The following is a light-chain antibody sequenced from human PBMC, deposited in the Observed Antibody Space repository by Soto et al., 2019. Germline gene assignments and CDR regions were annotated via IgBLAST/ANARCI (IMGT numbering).Light chain of an antibody. CDR2: DAS. CDR3: QQYTSAT. CDR1: QSISDW. V-gene: IGKV1-5*01. Sequence: DIQMTQSPSTLSASVGDRVTITCRASQSISDWLAWYQQIPGKAPKLLIYDASTLQSGVPSRFSGSGSGTEFTLTISSLQPDDSATYFCQQYTSATFGQGTKLEIE. J-gene: IGKJ2*01.